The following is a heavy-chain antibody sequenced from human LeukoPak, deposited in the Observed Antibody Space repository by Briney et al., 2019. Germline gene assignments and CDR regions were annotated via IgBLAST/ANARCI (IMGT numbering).Heavy chain of an antibody. J-gene: IGHJ4*02. CDR2: ISAYNGNT. CDR1: GYTFTSYG. V-gene: IGHV1-18*01. CDR3: ARDHLDIVVVPAATACDY. D-gene: IGHD2-2*03. Sequence: ASVKVSCKASGYTFTSYGISWVRQAPGQGLEWMGWISAYNGNTNYAQKFQGRVTMTTDTSTSTAYMELRSLRSDDTAVYYCARDHLDIVVVPAATACDYWGQGTLVTASS.